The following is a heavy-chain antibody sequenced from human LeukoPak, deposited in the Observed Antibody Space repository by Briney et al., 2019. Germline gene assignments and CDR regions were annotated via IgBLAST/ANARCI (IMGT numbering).Heavy chain of an antibody. CDR1: GGSFSGYY. CDR3: ARAGGSGWYRY. D-gene: IGHD6-19*01. J-gene: IGHJ4*02. V-gene: IGHV4-34*01. CDR2: INHSGST. Sequence: SETLSLTCAVYGGSFSGYYWSWIRQPPGKGLEWIGEINHSGSTNYNPSLKSRVTISVDTSKNQFSLKLSSVTAADTAAYYCARAGGSGWYRYWGQGTLVTVSS.